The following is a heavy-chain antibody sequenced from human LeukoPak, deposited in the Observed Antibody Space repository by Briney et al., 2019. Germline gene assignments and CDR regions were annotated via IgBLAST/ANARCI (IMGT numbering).Heavy chain of an antibody. CDR3: ARWWQQLADGHGNYYGMDV. CDR1: GFTFSSYA. D-gene: IGHD6-13*01. V-gene: IGHV3-30-3*01. Sequence: QPGGSLRLSCAASGFTFSSYAMHWVRQAPGKGLEWVAVISYDGSNKYYADSVKGRFTISRDNSKNTLYLQMNSLRAEDTAVYYCARWWQQLADGHGNYYGMDVWGQGTTVTVSS. CDR2: ISYDGSNK. J-gene: IGHJ6*02.